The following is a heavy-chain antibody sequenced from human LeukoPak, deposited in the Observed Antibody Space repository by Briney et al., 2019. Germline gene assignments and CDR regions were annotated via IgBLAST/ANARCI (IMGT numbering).Heavy chain of an antibody. CDR1: RGFPFGTNW. CDR2: ISSSSSYI. J-gene: IGHJ4*02. Sequence: GGSLRLSCAASRGFPFGTNWMYWVRQAPGKGLEWGSSISSSSSYIYYADSVKGRFTISRDNAKNSLYLQMNSLRAEDTAVYYCARAVPSTYYYDSSGYPDYWGQGTLVTVSS. D-gene: IGHD3-22*01. V-gene: IGHV3-21*01. CDR3: ARAVPSTYYYDSSGYPDY.